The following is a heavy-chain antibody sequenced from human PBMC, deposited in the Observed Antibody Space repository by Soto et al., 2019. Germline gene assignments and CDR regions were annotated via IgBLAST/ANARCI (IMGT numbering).Heavy chain of an antibody. CDR1: GFTFSSYA. V-gene: IGHV3-23*01. CDR2: ISGSGGST. J-gene: IGHJ5*02. Sequence: GGSLRLSCAASGFTFSSYAMSWVRQAPGKGLEWVSAISGSGGSTYYADSVKGRFTISRDNSKNTLYLQMNSLRAEDTAVYYCAKVGSSSRYAPNWFDPWGQGTLVTVSS. CDR3: AKVGSSSRYAPNWFDP. D-gene: IGHD6-13*01.